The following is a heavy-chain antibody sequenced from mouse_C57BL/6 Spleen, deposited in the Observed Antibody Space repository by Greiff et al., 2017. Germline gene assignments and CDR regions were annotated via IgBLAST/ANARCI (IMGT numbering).Heavy chain of an antibody. CDR2: ISSGSSTI. D-gene: IGHD1-1*01. Sequence: EVKLVESGGGLVKPGGSLKLSCAASGFTFSDYGMHWVRQAPEKGLEWVAYISSGSSTIYYADTVKGRFTISRDNAKNTLFLQMTSLRSEDTAMYYCARPFYYYGSSYVWYFDVWGTGTTVTVSS. CDR1: GFTFSDYG. V-gene: IGHV5-17*01. CDR3: ARPFYYYGSSYVWYFDV. J-gene: IGHJ1*03.